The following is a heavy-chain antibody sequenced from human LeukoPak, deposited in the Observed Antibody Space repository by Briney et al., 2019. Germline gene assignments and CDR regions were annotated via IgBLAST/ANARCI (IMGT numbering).Heavy chain of an antibody. CDR1: GFTFSNAW. V-gene: IGHV3-15*04. Sequence: PGGSLRLSCAASGFTFSNAWMSWVRQAPGTGLEWVGRIASKTDGGTTEYAAPVKGRFTISRDDSKNTLYVQMNGLKTDDTAVYYCTTQQLALTHWGQGTLVTVSS. D-gene: IGHD6-13*01. CDR3: TTQQLALTH. J-gene: IGHJ4*02. CDR2: IASKTDGGTT.